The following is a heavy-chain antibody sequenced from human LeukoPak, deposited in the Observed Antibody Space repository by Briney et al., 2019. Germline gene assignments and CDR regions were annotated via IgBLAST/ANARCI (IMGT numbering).Heavy chain of an antibody. J-gene: IGHJ4*02. CDR2: IYHSGST. V-gene: IGHV4-38-2*02. D-gene: IGHD6-19*01. Sequence: SETLSLTCTVSGYSISSGYYWGWIRQPPGKGLEWIGSIYHSGSTYYNPSLKSRVTISVDTSKNQFSLKLNSVTAADTAVYYCARQPWLYYFDYWGQGTLVTVSS. CDR3: ARQPWLYYFDY. CDR1: GYSISSGYY.